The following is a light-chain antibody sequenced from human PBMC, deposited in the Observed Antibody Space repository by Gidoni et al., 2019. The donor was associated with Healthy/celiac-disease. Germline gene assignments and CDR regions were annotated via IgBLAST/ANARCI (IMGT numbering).Light chain of an antibody. J-gene: IGKJ5*01. Sequence: ALRMTQSPSSLSASTGDRVTITCRARQGSSSYLAWYQQKPGKAPQLLIYAASTLQSGVPSRFSGSGSGTDFTLTISCLQSEDFATYYCQQYYSYPPITFGQGTRLEIK. CDR2: AAS. CDR3: QQYYSYPPIT. V-gene: IGKV1-8*01. CDR1: QGSSSY.